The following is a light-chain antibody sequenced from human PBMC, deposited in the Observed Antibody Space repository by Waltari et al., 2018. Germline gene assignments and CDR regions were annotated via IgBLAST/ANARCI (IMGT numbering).Light chain of an antibody. V-gene: IGKV3-20*01. J-gene: IGKJ1*01. CDR1: ESVSSSY. CDR2: GAS. CDR3: QQYGSSPRT. Sequence: EIVLTQSPGTLSLSPGERATLSCSASESVSSSYLAWYQHKLGQAPRLLIYGASSRATGNPDRFSGSGSGTDFTLTISRLEPEDFAVYYCQQYGSSPRTFGQGTKVEIK.